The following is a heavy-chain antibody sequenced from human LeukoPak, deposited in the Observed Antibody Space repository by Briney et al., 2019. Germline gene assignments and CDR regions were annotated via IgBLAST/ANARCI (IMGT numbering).Heavy chain of an antibody. V-gene: IGHV3-48*03. D-gene: IGHD3-10*02. CDR2: ISRCCSNK. CDR1: GFTLRSYE. Sequence: GGSLTLSCLASGFTLRSYEMNWVRPAAGRERAWVSYISRCCSNKHYPDSVQGPFTHSRDNAKNSLYLQMNSLRAEDTAVYYCAELGITMIGGVWGKGTTVTISS. CDR3: AELGITMIGGV. J-gene: IGHJ6*04.